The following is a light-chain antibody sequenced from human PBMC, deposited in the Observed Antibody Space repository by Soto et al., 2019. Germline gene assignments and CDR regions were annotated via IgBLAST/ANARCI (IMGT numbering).Light chain of an antibody. CDR1: SSDVGKYNL. Sequence: QSALTQPASVSASPGQSITISCTGTSSDVGKYNLVSWYQQHPGKAPKLMIYEVSKRPSGVSNRFSGSKSGNTASLTISGLQAEDEADYYCYSYAGSSSVVVGGGTKVTVL. V-gene: IGLV2-23*02. CDR3: YSYAGSSSVV. CDR2: EVS. J-gene: IGLJ2*01.